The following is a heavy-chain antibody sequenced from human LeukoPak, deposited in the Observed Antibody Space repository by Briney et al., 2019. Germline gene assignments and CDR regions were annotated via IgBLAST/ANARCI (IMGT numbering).Heavy chain of an antibody. D-gene: IGHD6-13*01. Sequence: PGGSLRLSCAASGFTFSDYYMSWIRQAPGEGLEWVSYISSSSSYTNYADSVKGRFTISRDNAKNSLSLQMNSLRAEDTAVYYCARSAGGYSSSWYVDYWGQGTLVTVSS. V-gene: IGHV3-11*06. CDR3: ARSAGGYSSSWYVDY. CDR2: ISSSSSYT. J-gene: IGHJ4*02. CDR1: GFTFSDYY.